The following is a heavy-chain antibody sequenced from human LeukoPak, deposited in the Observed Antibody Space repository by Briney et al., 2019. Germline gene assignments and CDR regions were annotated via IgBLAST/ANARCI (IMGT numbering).Heavy chain of an antibody. CDR2: IYYSGST. CDR1: GGSISSYY. J-gene: IGHJ3*02. Sequence: SETPSLTCTVSGGSISSYYWSWIRQPPGKGLEWIGSIYYSGSTYYNPSLKSRVTTSVDTSKNQFSLKLSSVTAADTAVYYCARHGPSYYDFWSGHFDIWGQGTMVTVSS. V-gene: IGHV4-59*05. D-gene: IGHD3-3*01. CDR3: ARHGPSYYDFWSGHFDI.